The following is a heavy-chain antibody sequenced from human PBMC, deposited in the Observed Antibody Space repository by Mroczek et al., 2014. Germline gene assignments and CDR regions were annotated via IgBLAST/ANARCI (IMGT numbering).Heavy chain of an antibody. V-gene: IGHV3-23*04. Sequence: VQLVQSGGRRWYSLGGSLRLSCAASGFTFSSYAMSWVRQAPGKGLEWVSAISGSGGSTYYADSVKGRFTISRDNSKNTLYLQMNSLRAEDTAVYYCANSHSGSYYQDYWGQGTLVTVSS. CDR2: ISGSGGST. J-gene: IGHJ4*02. D-gene: IGHD3-10*01. CDR3: ANSHSGSYYQDY. CDR1: GFTFSSYA.